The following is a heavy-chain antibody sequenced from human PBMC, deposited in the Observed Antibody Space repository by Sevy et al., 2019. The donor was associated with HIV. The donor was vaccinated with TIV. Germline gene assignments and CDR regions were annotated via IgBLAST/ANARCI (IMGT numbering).Heavy chain of an antibody. V-gene: IGHV5-51*01. CDR1: GYSFTSHW. CDR2: IFPGDSET. Sequence: GESLKISCKGHGYSFTSHWIGWVRQMTGKGLDCMGIIFPGDSETRYSRSFQGAVTISADKSISTAFLQWSSLKAWDTAIYYCARSRSGYFDSSGYYINWGQGTLVTVSS. D-gene: IGHD3-22*01. CDR3: ARSRSGYFDSSGYYIN. J-gene: IGHJ4*02.